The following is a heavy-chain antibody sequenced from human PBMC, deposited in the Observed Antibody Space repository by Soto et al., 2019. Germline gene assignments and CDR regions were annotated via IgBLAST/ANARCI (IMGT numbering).Heavy chain of an antibody. J-gene: IGHJ4*02. CDR3: ARLWSGERPPDY. CDR2: IYYSGST. CDR1: GGSVSSGSYY. D-gene: IGHD3-10*01. Sequence: PSETLSLTCTVSGGSVSSGSYYWSWIRQPPGKGLEWIGYIYYSGSTNYNPSLKSRVTISVDTSKNQFSLKLSSVTAADTAVYYCARLWSGERPPDYWGQGILVTVSS. V-gene: IGHV4-61*01.